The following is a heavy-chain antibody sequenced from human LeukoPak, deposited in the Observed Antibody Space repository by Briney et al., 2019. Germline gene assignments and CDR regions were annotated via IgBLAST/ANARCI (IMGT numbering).Heavy chain of an antibody. V-gene: IGHV4-39*01. CDR2: IDYSGST. J-gene: IGHJ4*02. CDR1: AGSISSSSYY. Sequence: SETLSLTCTVSAGSISSSSYYWGWIRQPPGKGLEWIGSIDYSGSTYYNPSLKSRGTISLDTSTNQFSLKLSSVTAPDTAVDSCARLSSSGWHSKGVIDYWGQGTLVTVSS. CDR3: ARLSSSGWHSKGVIDY. D-gene: IGHD6-19*01.